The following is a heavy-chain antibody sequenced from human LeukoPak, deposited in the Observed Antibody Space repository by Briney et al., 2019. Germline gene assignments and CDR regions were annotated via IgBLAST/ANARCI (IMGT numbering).Heavy chain of an antibody. V-gene: IGHV3-23*01. CDR1: GFTFSSYG. Sequence: GGTLRLSCAASGFTFSSYGMSWVRQAPGKGLEWVSTISATGANTYYADSVKGRFTISRDNSKSTLYRQMNSLRVEDAAVYYCAKRRYDTSSLDWFDPWGQGTLVTVSS. CDR2: ISATGANT. D-gene: IGHD6-13*01. J-gene: IGHJ5*02. CDR3: AKRRYDTSSLDWFDP.